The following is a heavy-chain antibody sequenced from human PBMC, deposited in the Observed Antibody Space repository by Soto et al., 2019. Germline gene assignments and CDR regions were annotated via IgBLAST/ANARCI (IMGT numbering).Heavy chain of an antibody. D-gene: IGHD3-10*01. CDR1: GGSISSINNHFSNHY. J-gene: IGHJ6*02. CDR3: TTQGFGGLHGLVDV. V-gene: IGHV4-61*01. CDR2: ISNIGFT. Sequence: QVQLQESGPGLVKPSETLSLTCTVSGGSISSINNHFSNHYCSWIRLSPGKGLEWIGYISNIGFTSVGPSLKTRVSISVDTSKNQISLKLTSVTAAVTAVYYCTTQGFGGLHGLVDVWGQGTTVTVSS.